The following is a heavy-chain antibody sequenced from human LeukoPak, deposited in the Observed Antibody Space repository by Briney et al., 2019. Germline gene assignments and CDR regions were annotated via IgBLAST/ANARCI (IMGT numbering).Heavy chain of an antibody. CDR1: GGTFSSYA. CDR2: IIPIFGTA. J-gene: IGHJ4*02. V-gene: IGHV1-69*05. Sequence: SVKVSCKASGGTFSSYAISWVRQAPGQGREWMVRIIPIFGTANYAQKFQGRVTITTDESTSTAYMELSSLRSEDTAVYYCARESQDTAMGDYFDYWGQGTLVTVSS. CDR3: ARESQDTAMGDYFDY. D-gene: IGHD5-18*01.